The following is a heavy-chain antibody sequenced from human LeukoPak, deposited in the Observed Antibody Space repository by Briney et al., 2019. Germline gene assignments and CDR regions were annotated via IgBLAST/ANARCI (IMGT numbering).Heavy chain of an antibody. D-gene: IGHD3-22*01. CDR1: GFTVSDNY. J-gene: IGHJ4*02. CDR2: IYSGGTI. Sequence: GGSLRLSCAASGFTVSDNYMSWVRQAPGKGLEWVSIIYSGGTIYCADSVKGRFTISRDNAKNSLYLQMNSLRAEDTAVYYCARDLYYYDSSGFQTPCYFDYWGQGTLVTVSS. V-gene: IGHV3-53*01. CDR3: ARDLYYYDSSGFQTPCYFDY.